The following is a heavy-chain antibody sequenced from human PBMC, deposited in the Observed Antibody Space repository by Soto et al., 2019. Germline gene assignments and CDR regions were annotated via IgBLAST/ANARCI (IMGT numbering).Heavy chain of an antibody. CDR3: ARAGYCSGGTCFHGNCDY. V-gene: IGHV1-46*01. CDR2: INPNGGST. J-gene: IGHJ4*02. Sequence: QVQLVQSGAEGKRPGASVEVSCKASGYTFTTYYKHWVRQAPGQGLECLGIINPNGGSTTYAQKFQGRVTMTRDTSTSTVYWELSSLRSEDTAVYYCARAGYCSGGTCFHGNCDYWGQGTLVTVSA. CDR1: GYTFTTYY. D-gene: IGHD2-15*01.